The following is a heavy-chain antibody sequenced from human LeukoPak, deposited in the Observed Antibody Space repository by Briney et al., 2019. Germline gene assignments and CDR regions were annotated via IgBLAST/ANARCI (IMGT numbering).Heavy chain of an antibody. D-gene: IGHD6-13*01. Sequence: GASVKVSCKASGYTFTNYGISWVRQAPGQGLEWMGWISAYNGNTNYAQKLQGRVTMTTDTSTSTAYMELRSLRSDDTAVYYCARRSSTWYLEYFQHWGQGTLVTVSS. J-gene: IGHJ1*01. CDR2: ISAYNGNT. V-gene: IGHV1-18*01. CDR1: GYTFTNYG. CDR3: ARRSSTWYLEYFQH.